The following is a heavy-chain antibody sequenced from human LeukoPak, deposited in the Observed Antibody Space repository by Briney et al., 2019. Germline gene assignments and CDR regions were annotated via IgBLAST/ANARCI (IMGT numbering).Heavy chain of an antibody. Sequence: ASVKVSCKASGYTFTSYDINWVRQATGQGLECMGWINPNSGNTGYAQKLQGRVTMTRNTSISTAYMELSSLRSEDTAVYYCARGGYYDSSGYYSSWFDPWGQGTLVTVSS. D-gene: IGHD3-22*01. CDR1: GYTFTSYD. CDR3: ARGGYYDSSGYYSSWFDP. V-gene: IGHV1-8*01. J-gene: IGHJ5*02. CDR2: INPNSGNT.